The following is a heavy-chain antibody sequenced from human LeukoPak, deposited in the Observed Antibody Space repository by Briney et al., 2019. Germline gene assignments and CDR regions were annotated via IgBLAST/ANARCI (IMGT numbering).Heavy chain of an antibody. J-gene: IGHJ5*02. D-gene: IGHD6-19*01. CDR3: ARGRGAGDVVLLAVAMQDWFDP. CDR2: ISHGGGP. CDR1: GGSFRGYS. V-gene: IGHV4-34*01. Sequence: SETLSLTCAVYGGSFRGYSWSWIRQPPGKGLEWIGEISHGGGPNYNPSLKSRVTLSAARSKNQVSLNLRSVTAADTAVYYCARGRGAGDVVLLAVAMQDWFDPWGLGTLVTVSS.